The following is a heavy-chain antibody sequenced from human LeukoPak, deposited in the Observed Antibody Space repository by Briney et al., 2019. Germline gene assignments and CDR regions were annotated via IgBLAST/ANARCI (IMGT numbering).Heavy chain of an antibody. D-gene: IGHD3-10*02. CDR2: IYYSGST. J-gene: IGHJ4*02. CDR1: GGSISSYY. Sequence: SETLSLTRTVSGGSISSYYWSWIRQPPGKGLEWIGYIYYSGSTNYNPSLKSRVTISVDKSKNQFSLKLSSVTAADTAVYYCAGEFPKFGESTPSDYWGQGTLVTVSS. CDR3: AGEFPKFGESTPSDY. V-gene: IGHV4-59*12.